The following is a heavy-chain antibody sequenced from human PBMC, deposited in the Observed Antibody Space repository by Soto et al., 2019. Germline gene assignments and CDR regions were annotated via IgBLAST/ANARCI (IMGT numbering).Heavy chain of an antibody. J-gene: IGHJ6*03. CDR2: INHSGST. V-gene: IGHV4-34*01. Sequence: SETLSLTCAVYGGSFSGYYWSWIRQPPGKGLEWIGEINHSGSTNYNPSLKSRVTISVDTSKNQFSLKLSSVTAADTAVYYCARGFYGSGSYYNVGGYYYYYMDVWGKGTTVTVSS. CDR3: ARGFYGSGSYYNVGGYYYYYMDV. D-gene: IGHD3-10*01. CDR1: GGSFSGYY.